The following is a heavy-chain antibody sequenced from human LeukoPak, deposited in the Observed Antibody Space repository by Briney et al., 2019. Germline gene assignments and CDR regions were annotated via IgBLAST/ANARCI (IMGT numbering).Heavy chain of an antibody. CDR1: GYTFTGYY. Sequence: GASVKVSCKASGYTFTGYYMHWVRQAPGQGLEWMGWINPNSGGTNYARKFQGRVTMTRDTSISTAYMELSRLRSDDTAVYYCTRDLGVDTTMIFFDYWGQGSLVTVSS. V-gene: IGHV1-2*02. CDR2: INPNSGGT. D-gene: IGHD5-18*01. CDR3: TRDLGVDTTMIFFDY. J-gene: IGHJ4*02.